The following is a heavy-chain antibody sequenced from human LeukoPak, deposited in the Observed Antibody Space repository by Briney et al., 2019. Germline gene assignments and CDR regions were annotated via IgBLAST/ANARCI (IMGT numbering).Heavy chain of an antibody. CDR2: IKPKTDGETT. Sequence: GGSLRLSCAASGFTFSNAYMNWVRQAPGKGLEWVGRIKPKTDGETTEYAAPVKAASAISRDDSKSRVYLQINSLQTEDTAVYYCITPLPYSAQGGQGTLVTVSS. CDR3: ITPLPYSAQ. J-gene: IGHJ4*02. CDR1: GFTFSNAY. D-gene: IGHD2-21*01. V-gene: IGHV3-15*07.